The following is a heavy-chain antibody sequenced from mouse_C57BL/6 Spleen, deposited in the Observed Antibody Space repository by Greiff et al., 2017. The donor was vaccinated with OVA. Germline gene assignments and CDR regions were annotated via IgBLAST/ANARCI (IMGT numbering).Heavy chain of an antibody. CDR3: ARSTGRYWYFDV. V-gene: IGHV1-55*01. D-gene: IGHD4-1*02. J-gene: IGHJ1*03. CDR2: IYPGSGST. Sequence: QVQLQQPGAELVKPGASVKMSSKASGYTFTSYWITWVKQRPGQGLEWIGDIYPGSGSTNYNEKFKSKATLTVDTSSSTAYMQLSSLTSEDSAVYYCARSTGRYWYFDVWGTGTTVTVSS. CDR1: GYTFTSYW.